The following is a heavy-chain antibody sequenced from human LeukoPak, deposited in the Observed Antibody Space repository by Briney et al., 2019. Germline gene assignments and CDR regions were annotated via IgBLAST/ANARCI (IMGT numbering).Heavy chain of an antibody. CDR3: ARRLTEDTAMVIVDWFDP. CDR2: IHYSGGT. Sequence: PETLSLTCTVSGGSISSSSSFWGWFRQPPGKGLEWIGTIHYSGGTYYNPSLKSRVTISVDTSKNQFSLKLSSVTAADTAVYYCARRLTEDTAMVIVDWFDPRGQGTLVTVSS. CDR1: GGSISSSSSF. D-gene: IGHD5-18*01. V-gene: IGHV4-39*01. J-gene: IGHJ5*02.